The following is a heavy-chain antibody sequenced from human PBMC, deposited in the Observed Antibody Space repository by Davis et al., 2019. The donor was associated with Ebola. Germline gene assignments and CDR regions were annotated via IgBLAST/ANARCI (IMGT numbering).Heavy chain of an antibody. Sequence: SETLSLTCTVSGGSTSSYYWSWIRQPPGKGLEWIGYIYYSGSTNYNPSLTSRVTISVDTSKNQFSLKLSSVTAADTAVYYCARHPDYDFWSGYPRGWFDPWGQGTLVTVSS. J-gene: IGHJ5*02. CDR1: GGSTSSYY. CDR3: ARHPDYDFWSGYPRGWFDP. V-gene: IGHV4-59*08. D-gene: IGHD3-3*01. CDR2: IYYSGST.